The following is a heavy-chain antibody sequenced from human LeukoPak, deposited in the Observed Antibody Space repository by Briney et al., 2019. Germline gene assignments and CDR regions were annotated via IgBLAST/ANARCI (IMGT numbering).Heavy chain of an antibody. D-gene: IGHD3-9*01. J-gene: IGHJ4*02. CDR2: INHSGST. CDR3: ARDRLLRYFDWSTACFDY. Sequence: SETLSLTCAVYGGSFSGYYWSWIRQPPGKGLEWIGEINHSGSTNYNPSLKSRVTISVDTSKNQFSLRLSSVTAADTAVYYCARDRLLRYFDWSTACFDYWGQGTLVTVSS. CDR1: GGSFSGYY. V-gene: IGHV4-34*01.